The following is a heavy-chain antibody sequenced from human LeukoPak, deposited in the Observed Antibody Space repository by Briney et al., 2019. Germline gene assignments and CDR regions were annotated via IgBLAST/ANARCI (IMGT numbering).Heavy chain of an antibody. V-gene: IGHV4-61*08. CDR3: ARTQSQSGSYRYYFGY. CDR2: IYYISNT. D-gene: IGHD1-26*01. CDR1: GGSVCSAGYY. J-gene: IGHJ4*02. Sequence: KPSETLSLTCTVSGGSVCSAGYYWSWIRQPPGGGLGWIGYIYYISNTNYNPSLKSRVTMSVNPSKHQFSLKLISLTAADTAMYYCARTQSQSGSYRYYFGYWGQGTLVTVSS.